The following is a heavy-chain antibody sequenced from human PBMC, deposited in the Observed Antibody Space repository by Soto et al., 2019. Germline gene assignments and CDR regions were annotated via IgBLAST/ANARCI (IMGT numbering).Heavy chain of an antibody. CDR2: ISGSGDDT. V-gene: IGHV3-23*01. Sequence: EVQLLESGGGLVQPGASLRLSCAASGFTFSTYAMTWVRQAPGKGLEWVSTISGSGDDTYYADSVEGRFTVSRDNSKNTVFLKMNSLRAEDTALYYCAKDRYFGIFTASYIYYYHYGMDVWGHGPTVTVSS. J-gene: IGHJ6*02. D-gene: IGHD3-9*01. CDR3: AKDRYFGIFTASYIYYYHYGMDV. CDR1: GFTFSTYA.